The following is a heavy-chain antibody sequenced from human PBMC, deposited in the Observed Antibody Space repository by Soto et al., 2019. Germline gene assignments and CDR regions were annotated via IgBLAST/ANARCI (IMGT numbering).Heavy chain of an antibody. CDR1: GFTFSSYA. V-gene: IGHV3-23*01. CDR3: AKDSQQWLELDAFDI. Sequence: PVGSLRLSCAASGFTFSSYAMSWVRQAPGKGLEWVSAISGSGGSTYYADSVKGRFTISRDNSKNTLYLQMNSLRAEDTAVYYCAKDSQQWLELDAFDIWGQGTMVTVSS. J-gene: IGHJ3*02. D-gene: IGHD6-19*01. CDR2: ISGSGGST.